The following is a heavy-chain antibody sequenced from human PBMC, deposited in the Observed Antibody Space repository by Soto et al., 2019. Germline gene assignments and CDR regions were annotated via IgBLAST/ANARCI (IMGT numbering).Heavy chain of an antibody. Sequence: GGSLRLSCVASGFTFRTDWMTWVRQAPGKGLEWVSNIKQDGGEKFYVDSVKGRFTISRDNSKNSLYLQMNNLRAEDTAVFYCAKGGLVVPAAIVYYYMDVWGKGTTVTVSS. CDR2: IKQDGGEK. D-gene: IGHD2-2*01. J-gene: IGHJ6*03. V-gene: IGHV3-7*03. CDR1: GFTFRTDW. CDR3: AKGGLVVPAAIVYYYMDV.